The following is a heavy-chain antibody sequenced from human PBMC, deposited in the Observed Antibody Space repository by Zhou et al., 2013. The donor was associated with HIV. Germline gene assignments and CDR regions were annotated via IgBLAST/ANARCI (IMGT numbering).Heavy chain of an antibody. V-gene: IGHV1-69*04. CDR2: IIPILGIA. J-gene: IGHJ4*02. Sequence: QVQLVQSGAEVKKPGSSVKVSCKASGGTFSSYAISWVRQAPGQGLEWMGRIIPILGIANYAQKFQGRVTITADKSTSTAYMELSSLRSEDTAVYYCARDLPYSGSYPPLDYWGQGTLGHRLL. CDR3: ARDLPYSGSYPPLDY. D-gene: IGHD1-26*01. CDR1: GGTFSSYA.